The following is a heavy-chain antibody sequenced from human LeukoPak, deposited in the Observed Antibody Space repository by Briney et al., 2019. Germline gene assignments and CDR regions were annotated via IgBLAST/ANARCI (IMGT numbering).Heavy chain of an antibody. D-gene: IGHD3-9*01. V-gene: IGHV4-59*01. CDR3: ARSKDILTGYCFDY. J-gene: IGHJ4*02. CDR2: IYYSGST. Sequence: PSETLSLTCAVYGGSFSGYYWSWIRQPPGKGLEWIGYIYYSGSTNYNPSLKSRVTISVDTSRNQFSLKLSSVTAAGTAVYYCARSKDILTGYCFDYWGQGTLVTVSS. CDR1: GGSFSGYY.